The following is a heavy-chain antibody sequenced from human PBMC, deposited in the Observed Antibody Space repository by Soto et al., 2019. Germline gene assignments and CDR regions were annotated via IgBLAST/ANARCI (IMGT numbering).Heavy chain of an antibody. V-gene: IGHV1-69*01. CDR2: IIPIFGTA. Sequence: QVQLVQSGAEVKKPGSSVKVSCKASGGTFSSYAISWVRQAPGQGLEWMGGIIPIFGTANYAQKFQGRVTITADETTRTAYMELSSLRSEDTAVYDCARDCRGNLRWSSSWIGRYYYGMDVWGQGTTVTVSS. CDR1: GGTFSSYA. CDR3: ARDCRGNLRWSSSWIGRYYYGMDV. J-gene: IGHJ6*02. D-gene: IGHD6-13*01.